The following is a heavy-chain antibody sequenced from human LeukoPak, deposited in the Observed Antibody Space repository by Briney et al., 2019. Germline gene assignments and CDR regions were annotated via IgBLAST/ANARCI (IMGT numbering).Heavy chain of an antibody. CDR3: ARGGALRYFEWFSAY. V-gene: IGHV1-46*01. Sequence: ASVKVSCKTSGYNFTNYYMHWVRQAPGHGLEWMGIMNPSGDTTTYAEKFQGRVTMTRDMSTSTVYMELSSLRSEDTAVYYCARGGALRYFEWFSAYWGQGTLVTVSS. D-gene: IGHD3-9*01. CDR2: MNPSGDTT. J-gene: IGHJ4*02. CDR1: GYNFTNYY.